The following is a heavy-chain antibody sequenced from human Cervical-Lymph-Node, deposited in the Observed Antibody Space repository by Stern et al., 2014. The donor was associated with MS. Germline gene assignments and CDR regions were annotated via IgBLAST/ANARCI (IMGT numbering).Heavy chain of an antibody. V-gene: IGHV1-69*01. J-gene: IGHJ6*02. Sequence: VQLVESGAEVKKPGSSVKVSCKASGGTFSSLSISWVRQAPGQGLEWMGGIIPNFVTATYAQNFQDRVRITADESTSKVYMELNSLRFDDTAVYYCARQLVGIRTTSYNTDVWGQGTTVTVSS. CDR3: ARQLVGIRTTSYNTDV. CDR1: GGTFSSLS. CDR2: IIPNFVTA. D-gene: IGHD5-24*01.